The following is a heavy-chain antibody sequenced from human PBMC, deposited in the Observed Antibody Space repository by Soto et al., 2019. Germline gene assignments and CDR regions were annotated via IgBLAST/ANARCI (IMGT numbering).Heavy chain of an antibody. Sequence: SETLSLTCTVSGGSISSYYWSWIRQPPGKGLEWIGYIYYSGSTNYNPSLKSRVTISVDTSKNQFSLKLSSVTAADTAVYYCARVTECSGRRCYHLILDYCGQGTLVTVSS. J-gene: IGHJ4*02. CDR2: IYYSGST. CDR1: GGSISSYY. D-gene: IGHD2-15*01. V-gene: IGHV4-59*01. CDR3: ARVTECSGRRCYHLILDY.